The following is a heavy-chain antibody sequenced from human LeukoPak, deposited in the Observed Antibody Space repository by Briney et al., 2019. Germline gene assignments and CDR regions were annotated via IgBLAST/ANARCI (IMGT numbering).Heavy chain of an antibody. CDR3: ARGTYGYYMDV. CDR1: GGSISSYY. CDR2: IYYSGST. J-gene: IGHJ6*03. V-gene: IGHV4-59*08. D-gene: IGHD4-17*01. Sequence: SETLSLTCTVSGGSISSYYWSWIRQPPGKGLEWIGYIYYSGSTNYNPSLKSRVTISVDTSKYQFSLKLSSVTAADTAVYFCARGTYGYYMDVWGKGTTVTVSS.